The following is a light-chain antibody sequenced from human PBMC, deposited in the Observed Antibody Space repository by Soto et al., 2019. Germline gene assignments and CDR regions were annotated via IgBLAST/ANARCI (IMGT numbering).Light chain of an antibody. J-gene: IGKJ5*01. CDR2: GAY. CDR3: QHYVERSPIT. Sequence: EILMTYSPGSLSLSPVEGPTLSCRSSQSVSSRLAWYQPKPGQAPRLLISGAYSRATGIPDRFSGSGSGTDFTLTISRLQPEDFALYYCQHYVERSPITCGHGP. V-gene: IGKV3-20*01. CDR1: QSVSSR.